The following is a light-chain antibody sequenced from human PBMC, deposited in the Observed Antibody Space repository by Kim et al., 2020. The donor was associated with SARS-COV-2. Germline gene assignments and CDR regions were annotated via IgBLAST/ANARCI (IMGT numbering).Light chain of an antibody. J-gene: IGLJ1*01. CDR2: DVT. CDR1: SSDVGGYNF. V-gene: IGLV2-14*03. Sequence: QSALTQPASVSGSPGQSIAISCTGTSSDVGGYNFVSWYQQHPGKAPKFIIYDVTNRPSGVSNRFSGSKSGNTASLTISGLQAEDEADYYCCSYRPGSLPYVFGTGTKVTVL. CDR3: CSYRPGSLPYV.